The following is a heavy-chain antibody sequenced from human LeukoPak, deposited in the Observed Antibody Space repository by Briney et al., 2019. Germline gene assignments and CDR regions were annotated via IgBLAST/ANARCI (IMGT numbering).Heavy chain of an antibody. J-gene: IGHJ3*02. CDR2: INHSGST. D-gene: IGHD1-26*01. Sequence: PSETLSLTCAVYGGSFSGYYWSWIRQPPGKGLEWIGEINHSGSTNYNPSLKSRVTISVDTSKNQFSLKLSSVTAADTAVYYCAGGGYSGSRNDAFDIWGQGTMVTVSS. V-gene: IGHV4-34*01. CDR3: AGGGYSGSRNDAFDI. CDR1: GGSFSGYY.